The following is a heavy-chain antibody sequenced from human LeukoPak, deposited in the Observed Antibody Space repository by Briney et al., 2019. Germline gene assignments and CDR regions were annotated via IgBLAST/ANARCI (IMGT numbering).Heavy chain of an antibody. CDR3: ARVGAAMTNFDY. Sequence: VASVKVSCKASGYTFTGYYMHWVRQAPGQGLEWMGWISAYNGNTNYAQKLQGRVTMTTDTSTSTAYMELRSLRSDDTAVYYCARVGAAMTNFDYWGQGTLVTVSS. CDR1: GYTFTGYY. V-gene: IGHV1-18*04. D-gene: IGHD5-18*01. CDR2: ISAYNGNT. J-gene: IGHJ4*02.